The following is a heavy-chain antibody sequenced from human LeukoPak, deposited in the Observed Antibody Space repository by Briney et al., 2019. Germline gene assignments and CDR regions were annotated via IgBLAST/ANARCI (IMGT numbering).Heavy chain of an antibody. CDR1: GFTFSSYG. CDR3: AKVRTGDYDSSGYYNHFDY. D-gene: IGHD3-22*01. Sequence: PGGSLRLSCAASGFTFSSYGMHWVRQAPGKGLEWVSAISGSGGSTYYADSVKGRFTISRDNSKNTLYLQMNSLRTDDTAVYYCAKVRTGDYDSSGYYNHFDYWGQGTLVTVSS. CDR2: ISGSGGST. J-gene: IGHJ4*02. V-gene: IGHV3-23*01.